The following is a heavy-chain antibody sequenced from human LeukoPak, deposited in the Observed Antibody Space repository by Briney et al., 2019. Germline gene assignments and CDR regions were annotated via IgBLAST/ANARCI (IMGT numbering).Heavy chain of an antibody. D-gene: IGHD2/OR15-2a*01. Sequence: ASVKVSCKASVYTFTGYYMHWVRQAPGQGLEWMGWINPNSGGTNYAQKFQGRVTMTRDTSISTAYMELSSLISNDTAVYYCARAVTTYYFDYWGQGTLVTVSS. V-gene: IGHV1-2*02. CDR3: ARAVTTYYFDY. J-gene: IGHJ4*02. CDR2: INPNSGGT. CDR1: VYTFTGYY.